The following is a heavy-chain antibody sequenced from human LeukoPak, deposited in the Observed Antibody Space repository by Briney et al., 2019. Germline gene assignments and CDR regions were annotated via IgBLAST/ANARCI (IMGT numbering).Heavy chain of an antibody. CDR3: ARRRTGDYFDY. Sequence: SGPALAKLKQPLTLTYNFSGLLVPTTGICVRWIRQPPGKALEWLARIDWDDDKYYSTSLKTRLTNSKDTSKNQVVLTMTNMDPVDTATYFCARRRTGDYFDYWGQGTLVTVSS. D-gene: IGHD3/OR15-3a*01. CDR1: GLLVPTTGIC. J-gene: IGHJ4*02. CDR2: IDWDDDK. V-gene: IGHV2-70*11.